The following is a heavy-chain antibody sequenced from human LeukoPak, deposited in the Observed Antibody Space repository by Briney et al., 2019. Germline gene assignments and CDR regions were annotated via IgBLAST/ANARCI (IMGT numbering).Heavy chain of an antibody. CDR1: GFTFSSYA. CDR2: ISSSSSYI. CDR3: ARIGSYYYDSSGYYWAHDY. D-gene: IGHD3-22*01. J-gene: IGHJ4*02. Sequence: GGSLRLSCAASGFTFSSYAMSWVRQAPGKGLEWVSSISSSSSYIYYADSVKGRFTISRDNAKNSLYLQMNSLRAEDTAVYYCARIGSYYYDSSGYYWAHDYWGQGTLVTVS. V-gene: IGHV3-21*01.